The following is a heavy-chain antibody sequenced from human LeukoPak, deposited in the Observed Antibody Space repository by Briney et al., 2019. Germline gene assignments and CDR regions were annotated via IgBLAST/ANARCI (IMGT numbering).Heavy chain of an antibody. V-gene: IGHV3-74*01. Sequence: GGSLRLSFAASGFTFSSYWMHWGRRAPGKGVVWVSRINSDGSSTSYADSVKGRFTISRDNAKNTLYLQMNSLRAEDTAVYYCARDYDSSGWIDYWGQGTLVTVSS. CDR2: INSDGSST. CDR3: ARDYDSSGWIDY. CDR1: GFTFSSYW. J-gene: IGHJ4*02. D-gene: IGHD6-19*01.